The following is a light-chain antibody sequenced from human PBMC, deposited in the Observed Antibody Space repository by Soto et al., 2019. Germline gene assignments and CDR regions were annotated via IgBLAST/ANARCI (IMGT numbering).Light chain of an antibody. Sequence: DIQMTQSPSSLSASVEDRVTITCRASQTISRSLNSYQHKPGTAPRVLIYDSYTLSSWVPSRFSCSGSGTEFTLTISSLQPEDFATYYCQQSSNPPLTFGGGTNVDIK. CDR1: QTISRS. CDR2: DSY. CDR3: QQSSNPPLT. J-gene: IGKJ4*01. V-gene: IGKV1-39*01.